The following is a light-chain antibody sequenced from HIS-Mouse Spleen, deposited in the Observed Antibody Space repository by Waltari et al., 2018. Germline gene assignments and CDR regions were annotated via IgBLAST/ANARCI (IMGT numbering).Light chain of an antibody. CDR2: DVS. CDR3: SYYTGSSTRL. Sequence: QSALTQPASVSGSPGQSITISCTGTSSDVGGYNYVSWYQQHPGKAPKLMIYDVSNRHSGVSTRFSGSRTGNTASRTISGLQAEDEADYYCSYYTGSSTRLFGGGTKLTVL. CDR1: SSDVGGYNY. J-gene: IGLJ3*02. V-gene: IGLV2-14*03.